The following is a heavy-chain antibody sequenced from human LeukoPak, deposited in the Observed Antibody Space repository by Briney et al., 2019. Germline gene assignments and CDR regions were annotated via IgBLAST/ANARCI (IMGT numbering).Heavy chain of an antibody. D-gene: IGHD2-15*01. Sequence: PGGSLRLSCAASGFTFSSYAMSWVRQAPGKGLEWVSAISGSGGSTYYADSVKGRFTISRDNSKNTLYLQMNSLRAEDTAVYYCAKEYCSGGSCYVRVRYFDYWGQGTLVTVSS. V-gene: IGHV3-23*01. CDR3: AKEYCSGGSCYVRVRYFDY. CDR1: GFTFSSYA. J-gene: IGHJ4*02. CDR2: ISGSGGST.